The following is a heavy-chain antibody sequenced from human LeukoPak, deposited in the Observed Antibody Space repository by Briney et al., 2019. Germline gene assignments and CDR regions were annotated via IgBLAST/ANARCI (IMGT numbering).Heavy chain of an antibody. CDR2: ITGSGNII. CDR3: ANSYTDTWFYFDH. J-gene: IGHJ4*02. V-gene: IGHV3-21*01. Sequence: GGSLRLSCAASGFTFTSYTMNWVRQSPGKGLEWVSSITGSGNIINYADSVKGRFTISRDNSKSSLYLQLNSLTAEDTAFYYCANSYTDTWFYFDHWGQGTLVTVSS. CDR1: GFTFTSYT. D-gene: IGHD2-2*02.